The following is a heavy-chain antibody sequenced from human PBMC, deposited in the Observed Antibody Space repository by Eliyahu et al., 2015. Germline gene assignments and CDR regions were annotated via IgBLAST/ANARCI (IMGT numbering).Heavy chain of an antibody. D-gene: IGHD5-12*01. CDR2: INPSSGGT. CDR3: ARDRGYSGYET. J-gene: IGHJ5*02. Sequence: QVQLVQSGAEVKKPGASVKVXCKASGYTFTGYYIHWVRQAPGQGLEWMGWINPSSGGTNYAQMFQGWVTMTRDTSISTAYMELSRLRSDDPAIYYCARDRGYSGYETWGQGTLVTVSS. CDR1: GYTFTGYY. V-gene: IGHV1-2*04.